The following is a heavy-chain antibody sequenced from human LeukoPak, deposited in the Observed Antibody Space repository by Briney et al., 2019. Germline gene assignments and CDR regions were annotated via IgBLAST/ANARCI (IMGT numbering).Heavy chain of an antibody. CDR3: ARGPASGSNFAWFDT. D-gene: IGHD3-10*01. CDR1: DGSLGGYY. Sequence: SETLSLXCAVYDGSLGGYYWSWVRQPPGKGLESIGEINHSGSTYYSPSLKSRVTISVDTSRNDLSLKLNSVTAADTAVYYCARGPASGSNFAWFDTWGQGTLVTVSS. V-gene: IGHV4-34*01. CDR2: INHSGST. J-gene: IGHJ5*02.